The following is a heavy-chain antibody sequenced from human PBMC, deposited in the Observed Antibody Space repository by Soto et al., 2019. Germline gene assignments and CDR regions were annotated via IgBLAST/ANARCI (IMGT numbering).Heavy chain of an antibody. J-gene: IGHJ4*02. CDR2: INSDGSST. V-gene: IGHV3-74*01. CDR3: ARAKGNLGAIVVVPAAPDPFDY. CDR1: GFTFSSYW. Sequence: GGSLRLSCAASGFTFSSYWMHWVRQAPGKGLVWVSRINSDGSSTSYADSVKGRFTISRDNAKNTLYLQMNSLRAEDTAVYYCARAKGNLGAIVVVPAAPDPFDYWGQGTLVTVSS. D-gene: IGHD2-2*01.